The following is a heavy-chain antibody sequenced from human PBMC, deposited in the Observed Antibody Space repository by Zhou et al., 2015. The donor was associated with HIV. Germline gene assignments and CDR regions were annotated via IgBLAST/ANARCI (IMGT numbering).Heavy chain of an antibody. D-gene: IGHD3-16*02. J-gene: IGHJ6*02. CDR2: IKQDDSEQ. CDR3: ARGRVGYTFGDVIVSYGLDV. CDR1: LLLHWLC. Sequence: EVQLVESGGGLVQPGGVPETLLCSLWLLLHWLCYALGPPGSREGLEWVANIKQDDSEQYYVASLKGRVTISRDNAKNSLYLQLNSLRVDDTAIYYCARGRVGYTFGDVIVSYGLDVWGQGP. V-gene: IGHV3-7*01.